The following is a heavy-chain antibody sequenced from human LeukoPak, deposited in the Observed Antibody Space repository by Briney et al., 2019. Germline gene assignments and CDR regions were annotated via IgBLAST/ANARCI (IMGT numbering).Heavy chain of an antibody. J-gene: IGHJ6*02. Sequence: PSETLSLTCTVSGGSISSYHWSWIRQPPGKGLEWIGYIYYSGSTNYNPSLKSRVTISVDTSKNQFSLKLSSVTAADTAVYYCARHVRAAGTAHYYYGMDVWGQGTTVTVSS. CDR1: GGSISSYH. CDR2: IYYSGST. D-gene: IGHD6-13*01. V-gene: IGHV4-59*08. CDR3: ARHVRAAGTAHYYYGMDV.